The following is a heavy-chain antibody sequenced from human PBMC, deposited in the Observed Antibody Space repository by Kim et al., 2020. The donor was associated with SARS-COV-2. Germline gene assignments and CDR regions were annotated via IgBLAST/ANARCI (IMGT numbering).Heavy chain of an antibody. Sequence: SETLSLTCAAYGVSFSGYYLSWIRQPPGKGLEWIGEINHDGSNNYNPSHKRRVTISVDTCTNQFSLKQSSLTAADPAVYYWARGGVIVGATSYYYMDVWGKGTTVTVSS. V-gene: IGHV4-34*01. CDR1: GVSFSGYY. CDR2: INHDGSN. J-gene: IGHJ6*03. D-gene: IGHD1-26*01. CDR3: ARGGVIVGATSYYYMDV.